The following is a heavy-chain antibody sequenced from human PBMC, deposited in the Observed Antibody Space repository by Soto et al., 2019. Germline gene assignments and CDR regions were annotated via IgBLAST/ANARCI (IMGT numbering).Heavy chain of an antibody. CDR2: IYHSGST. CDR3: ARAEGLESVAVDY. Sequence: QLQLQESGSGLVKPSQTLSLTCAVSGGSISSGGYSWGWIRQPPGKGLAWIGYIYHSGSTYYNPSLNSLDTMSITRFKNKVSLKLSSLTAADTAVYDCARAEGLESVAVDYWGQGTLITVSS. J-gene: IGHJ4*02. D-gene: IGHD6-19*01. CDR1: GGSISSGGYS. V-gene: IGHV4-30-2*01.